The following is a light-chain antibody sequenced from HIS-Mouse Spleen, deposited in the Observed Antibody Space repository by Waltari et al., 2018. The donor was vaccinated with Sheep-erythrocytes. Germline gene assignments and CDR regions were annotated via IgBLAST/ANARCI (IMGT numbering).Light chain of an antibody. V-gene: IGKV1-9*01. J-gene: IGKJ2*01. CDR1: QGISSY. CDR2: AAA. CDR3: QQLNSYPHT. Sequence: DIPLTQSPSFLSASVGDRVTITCRASQGISSYLAWYQQKPGKDPKLLIYAAATLQSGVPSRFSGSGSGTEFTLTISSLQPEDFATYYCQQLNSYPHTFGQGTKLEIK.